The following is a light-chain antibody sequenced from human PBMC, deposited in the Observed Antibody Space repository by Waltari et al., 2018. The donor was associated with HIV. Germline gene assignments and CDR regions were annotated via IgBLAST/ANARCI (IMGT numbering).Light chain of an antibody. J-gene: IGLJ2*01. CDR2: EVT. V-gene: IGLV2-11*01. CDR1: SGDIGFYDY. CDR3: CSYAGNYRV. Sequence: QSALTQPRSVSGSPGQSVTISCTGTSGDIGFYDYVSWFQQPPGKAPKLIIYEVTKRPSGVPDRFSGSKAGNTATLTITGLQAEDEADYYCCSYAGNYRVFGGGTKLTVL.